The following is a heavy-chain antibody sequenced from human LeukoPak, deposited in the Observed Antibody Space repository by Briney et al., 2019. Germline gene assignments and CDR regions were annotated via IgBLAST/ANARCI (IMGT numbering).Heavy chain of an antibody. J-gene: IGHJ4*02. Sequence: PGGSLRLSCAASGFTFIDYDMHWVRQVIGKCLEWVSAIGIRGDTHYSGSVKGRFTISRENAESSLYLQMNSLRAEDTAVYYCARGGIQVSGIDEFDYWGQGTLVTVSS. D-gene: IGHD6-19*01. CDR1: GFTFIDYD. CDR3: ARGGIQVSGIDEFDY. CDR2: IGIRGDT. V-gene: IGHV3-13*01.